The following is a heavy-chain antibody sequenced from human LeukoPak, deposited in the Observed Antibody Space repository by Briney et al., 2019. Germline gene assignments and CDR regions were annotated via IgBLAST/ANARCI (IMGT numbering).Heavy chain of an antibody. J-gene: IGHJ6*03. CDR2: ISSSSSTI. D-gene: IGHD2-2*02. Sequence: GGSLRLSCAASGLTFSSYSMNWVRQAPGKGLEWVSYISSSSSTIYYADSVKGRFTISRDNAKNSLYLQMNSLRAEDTAVYYCARHQGYCSSTCCYTTGYYYYYMDVWGKGTTVTVSS. CDR3: ARHQGYCSSTCCYTTGYYYYYMDV. CDR1: GLTFSSYS. V-gene: IGHV3-48*04.